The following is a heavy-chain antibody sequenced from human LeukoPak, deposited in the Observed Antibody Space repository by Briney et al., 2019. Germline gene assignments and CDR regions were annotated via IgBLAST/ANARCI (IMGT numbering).Heavy chain of an antibody. D-gene: IGHD3-3*01. J-gene: IGHJ3*02. CDR1: GFTFSSYA. V-gene: IGHV3-23*01. CDR2: ISGSGGST. Sequence: GGSLRLSCAASGFTFSSYAMSWVRQAPGKGLEWVSAISGSGGSTYYADSVKGRFTISRDNSKNTLYLQMNSLRAEDTAVYYCAKDHRIXDFXSEAPLGAFDIWGQGTMVTVSS. CDR3: AKDHRIXDFXSEAPLGAFDI.